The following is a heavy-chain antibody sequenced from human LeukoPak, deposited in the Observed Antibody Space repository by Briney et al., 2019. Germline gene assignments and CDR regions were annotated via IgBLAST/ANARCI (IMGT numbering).Heavy chain of an antibody. CDR1: GGSISSYY. CDR3: ARDIKATGAFDI. V-gene: IGHV4-4*07. D-gene: IGHD5-12*01. CDR2: IYTSGST. Sequence: PSETLSLTSTVSGGSISSYYWSWIRQRAGKGLEWIGRIYTSGSTNYNPSLKSRVTISVDTSKNQFSLKLSSVTAADTAVYYCARDIKATGAFDIWGQGTMVTVSS. J-gene: IGHJ3*02.